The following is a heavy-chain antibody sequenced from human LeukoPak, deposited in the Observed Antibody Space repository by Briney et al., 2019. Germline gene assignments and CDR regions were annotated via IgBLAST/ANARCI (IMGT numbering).Heavy chain of an antibody. CDR1: GFTFSDYY. J-gene: IGHJ4*02. D-gene: IGHD3-22*01. CDR2: ISSSGSTI. Sequence: GGSLRLSCAASGFTFSDYYMSWIRQAPGKGLEWVSYISSSGSTIYYADSVKGRFTISRDNAKNSLYLQMNSLRAEDTAVYYCASAPNTRGGYSVWPGARGRLDYGAQEPLVTVPS. CDR3: ASAPNTRGGYSVWPGARGRLDY. V-gene: IGHV3-11*01.